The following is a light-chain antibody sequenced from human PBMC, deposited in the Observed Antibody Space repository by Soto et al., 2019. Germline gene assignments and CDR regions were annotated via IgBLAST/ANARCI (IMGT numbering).Light chain of an antibody. V-gene: IGKV3-11*01. CDR1: QSVRSD. CDR3: QHRSNWLFT. J-gene: IGKJ3*01. Sequence: EIVLTQSPATLSLSPGERATLSCRASQSVRSDLAWYQQKPGQAPRLLIYDASNRATGIPARFSGSGSGTDFTLTISSLEPEDFAVYYCQHRSNWLFTVGPGTKVDIK. CDR2: DAS.